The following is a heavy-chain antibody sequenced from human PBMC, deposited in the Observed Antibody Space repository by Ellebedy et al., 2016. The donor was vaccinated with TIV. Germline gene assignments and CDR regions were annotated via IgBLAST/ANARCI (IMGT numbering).Heavy chain of an antibody. CDR1: GGSFSGYY. CDR3: ARASYDSSSPYFDY. CDR2: INHSGST. V-gene: IGHV4-34*01. Sequence: SETLSLTXAVYGGSFSGYYWSWIRQPPGKGLEWIGEINHSGSTNYNPSLKSRVTISVDTSKNQFSLKLSSVTAADTAVYYCARASYDSSSPYFDYWGQGTLVTVSS. D-gene: IGHD3-22*01. J-gene: IGHJ4*02.